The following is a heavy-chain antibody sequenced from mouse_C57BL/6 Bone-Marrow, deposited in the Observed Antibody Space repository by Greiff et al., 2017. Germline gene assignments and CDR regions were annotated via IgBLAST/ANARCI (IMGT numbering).Heavy chain of an antibody. CDR2: IYPRSGNT. CDR1: GYTFTSYG. J-gene: IGHJ4*01. D-gene: IGHD2-5*01. Sequence: VKLQQSGAELARPGASVKLSCKASGYTFTSYGISWVKQRTGQGLEWIGEIYPRSGNTYYNEKFKGKATLTADKSSSTAYMELRSLTSEDSAVYFCATYYSKEGAMDYWGQETSVTVSS. V-gene: IGHV1-81*01. CDR3: ATYYSKEGAMDY.